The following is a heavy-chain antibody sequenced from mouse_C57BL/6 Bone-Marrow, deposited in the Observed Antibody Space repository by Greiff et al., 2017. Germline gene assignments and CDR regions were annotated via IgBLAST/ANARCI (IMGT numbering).Heavy chain of an antibody. CDR1: GFNIKDDY. J-gene: IGHJ4*01. V-gene: IGHV14-4*01. D-gene: IGHD1-1*01. CDR3: TTPYYDGSSHPMDY. Sequence: VQLQQSGAELVRPGASVKLSCTASGFNIKDDYMHWVKQRPEQGLEWIGWLDPENGDTEYASKFQGKATITADTSSNTAYLQLSSLTSEDTSVYYWTTPYYDGSSHPMDYWGQGTSVTVSS. CDR2: LDPENGDT.